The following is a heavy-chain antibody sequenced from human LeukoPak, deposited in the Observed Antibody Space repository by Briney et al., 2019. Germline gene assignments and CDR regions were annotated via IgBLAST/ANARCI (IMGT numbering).Heavy chain of an antibody. D-gene: IGHD3-10*01. Sequence: PGGSLRLSCAASGFTVSLTYMTWVRRAPGKGLEWVSAISSNGGGTFYADSVKGQFTISRDNSQNTLYLQMNSLRAEDTAIYYCAKHYGSGTYYNYLDYWGQGTLVTVSS. J-gene: IGHJ4*02. CDR3: AKHYGSGTYYNYLDY. CDR1: GFTVSLTY. V-gene: IGHV3-23*01. CDR2: ISSNGGGT.